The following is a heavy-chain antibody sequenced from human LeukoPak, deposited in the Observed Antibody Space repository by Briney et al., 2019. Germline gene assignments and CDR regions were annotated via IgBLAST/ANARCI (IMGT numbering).Heavy chain of an antibody. CDR2: ISAYNGNT. J-gene: IGHJ5*02. D-gene: IGHD1-26*01. CDR3: ARAYSGSYLWWFDP. CDR1: GYTFTSYG. V-gene: IGHV1-18*01. Sequence: ASVKVSCKASGYTFTSYGISWVRQAPGQGLEWMGWISAYNGNTNYAQKLRGGVTMTTDTSTSTAYMELRSLRSDDTAVYYCARAYSGSYLWWFDPWGQGTLVTVSS.